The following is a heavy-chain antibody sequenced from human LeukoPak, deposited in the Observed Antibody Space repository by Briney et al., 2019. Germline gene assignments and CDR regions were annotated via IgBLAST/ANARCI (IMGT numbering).Heavy chain of an antibody. V-gene: IGHV4-59*01. Sequence: SETLSLTCTVSGGSISSYYWSWIRQPPGKGLEWIGCIYYSGSTNYNPSFKSRVTISVDTSKNQFSLKLRSVTAADTAVYYCARGHSIEPYYYYYYMDVWGKGTTVTVSS. CDR2: IYYSGST. CDR1: GGSISSYY. D-gene: IGHD4-11*01. CDR3: ARGHSIEPYYYYYYMDV. J-gene: IGHJ6*03.